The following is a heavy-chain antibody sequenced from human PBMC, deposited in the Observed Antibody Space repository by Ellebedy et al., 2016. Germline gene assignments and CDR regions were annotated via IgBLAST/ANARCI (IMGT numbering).Heavy chain of an antibody. Sequence: ASVKVSCKASGYIFSTYYMHWVRQAPGQRLEWMGWINAGNGNTKYSQKFQGRVTITRDTSASTAYMELSSLRSEDTAVYYCARGDSSSFFGYYLMDVWGQGTTVTVSS. J-gene: IGHJ6*02. CDR2: INAGNGNT. D-gene: IGHD6-6*01. CDR1: GYIFSTYY. V-gene: IGHV1-3*01. CDR3: ARGDSSSFFGYYLMDV.